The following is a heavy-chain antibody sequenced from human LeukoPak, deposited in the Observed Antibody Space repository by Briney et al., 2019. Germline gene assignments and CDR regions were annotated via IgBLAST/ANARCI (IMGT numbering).Heavy chain of an antibody. CDR1: GFTFSSYA. J-gene: IGHJ4*02. Sequence: GGSLRLSCAASGFTFSSYAMSWVRPAPGKGLEWVSAVSGSGGSTYYADSVKGRFTISRDNSTNTLYLQMNSLRAAEKALYYCAKSGSGSYYKGGYDNWGQGTLVTVSS. CDR2: VSGSGGST. CDR3: AKSGSGSYYKGGYDN. D-gene: IGHD3-10*01. V-gene: IGHV3-23*01.